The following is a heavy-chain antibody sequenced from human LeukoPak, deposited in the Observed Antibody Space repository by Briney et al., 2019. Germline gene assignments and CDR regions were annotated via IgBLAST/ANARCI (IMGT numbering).Heavy chain of an antibody. Sequence: PGGSLRLSCAVSGFTLSSYWMHWVRQAPGKGLVWVSRIDSDGTTIDYADSVKGRFTISRDNANNTLYLQMNSLRAEDAGVYYYARGLTLLGYCSGTSCLMNYWGQGTLVTVSS. CDR1: GFTLSSYW. V-gene: IGHV3-74*01. CDR2: IDSDGTTI. CDR3: ARGLTLLGYCSGTSCLMNY. D-gene: IGHD2-2*01. J-gene: IGHJ4*02.